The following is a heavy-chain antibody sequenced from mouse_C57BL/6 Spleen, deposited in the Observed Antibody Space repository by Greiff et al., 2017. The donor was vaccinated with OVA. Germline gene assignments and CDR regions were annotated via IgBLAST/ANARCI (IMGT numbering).Heavy chain of an antibody. V-gene: IGHV5-6*02. D-gene: IGHD1-1*01. Sequence: EVKLEESGGDLVKPGGSLKLSCAASGFTFSSYGMSWVRQTPDTRLEWVATISSGGSYTYYPDSVKGRFTISRDNAKNTLYLQMSSLKSEDTAMYYCARHGITTVVATDWFAYWGQGTLVTVSA. J-gene: IGHJ3*01. CDR2: ISSGGSYT. CDR3: ARHGITTVVATDWFAY. CDR1: GFTFSSYG.